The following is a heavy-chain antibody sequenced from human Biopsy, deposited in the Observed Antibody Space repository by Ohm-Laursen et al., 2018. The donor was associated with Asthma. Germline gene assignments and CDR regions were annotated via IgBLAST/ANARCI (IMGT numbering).Heavy chain of an antibody. D-gene: IGHD3-22*01. Sequence: SRRLSCAASGFAVSRDHTFWVRLAPGKGLEWVSVIYSGGTSHTADSVRGRFTISRDYSKNTLYLQMHSLRAEDTAVYYCARGDSSNWSHYYFDYWGQGTLVTVSS. V-gene: IGHV3-53*01. J-gene: IGHJ4*02. CDR2: IYSGGTS. CDR3: ARGDSSNWSHYYFDY. CDR1: GFAVSRDH.